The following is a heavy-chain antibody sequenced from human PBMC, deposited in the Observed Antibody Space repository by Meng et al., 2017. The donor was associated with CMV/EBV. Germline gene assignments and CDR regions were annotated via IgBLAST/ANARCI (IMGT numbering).Heavy chain of an antibody. Sequence: SETLSLTCTVSGYSISSGYYWCWTRQPPGKGLEWIGSIYNSGNTYYNPSLKSRVTISVDTSKNQFSLKLSSVTAADTAVYYCARDQLTGMDVWGQGTTVTVSS. CDR3: ARDQLTGMDV. J-gene: IGHJ6*02. V-gene: IGHV4-38-2*02. CDR1: GYSISSGYY. CDR2: IYNSGNT. D-gene: IGHD2-2*01.